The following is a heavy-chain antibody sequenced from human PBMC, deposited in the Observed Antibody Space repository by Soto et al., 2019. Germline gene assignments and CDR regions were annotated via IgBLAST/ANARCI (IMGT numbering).Heavy chain of an antibody. CDR1: GYTFNIYY. Sequence: GASVKVSCKASGYTFNIYYVHWVRQAPGQGLEWMGWINPNSGGTNYAQKFQGRVTMTSDTSINTAYMEVSRLGSDDTAVYYCARDLMTTVPYYYYGMSVWGQGTTVTVSS. CDR2: INPNSGGT. D-gene: IGHD4-4*01. V-gene: IGHV1-2*02. CDR3: ARDLMTTVPYYYYGMSV. J-gene: IGHJ6*02.